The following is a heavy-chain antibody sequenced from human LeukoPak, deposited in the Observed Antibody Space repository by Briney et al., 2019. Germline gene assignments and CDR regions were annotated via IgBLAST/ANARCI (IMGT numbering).Heavy chain of an antibody. D-gene: IGHD3-9*01. J-gene: IGHJ5*02. V-gene: IGHV1-18*01. Sequence: ASVTVSCKASGYTFTSYGISWVRQAPGQGLEWMGWISAYNGNTNYAQKLQGRVTMTTDTSTSTAYMELRSLRSDDTAVYYCARDGRALVLRYFDWTNWFDPWGQGTLVTVPS. CDR3: ARDGRALVLRYFDWTNWFDP. CDR1: GYTFTSYG. CDR2: ISAYNGNT.